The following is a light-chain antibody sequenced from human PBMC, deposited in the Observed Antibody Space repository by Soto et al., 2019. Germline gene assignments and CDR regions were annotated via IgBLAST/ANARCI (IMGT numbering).Light chain of an antibody. CDR3: QQWGDSWS. Sequence: DIRMTQSPSTLSASVGDSVTITCRASQNIGTWLAWYQQKPGKAPDLLIYDASTLERGVPSRFNGSGSGTEFTRTISSLQPGDFATYYCQQWGDSWSFGPGTKVEIK. V-gene: IGKV1-5*01. J-gene: IGKJ1*01. CDR2: DAS. CDR1: QNIGTW.